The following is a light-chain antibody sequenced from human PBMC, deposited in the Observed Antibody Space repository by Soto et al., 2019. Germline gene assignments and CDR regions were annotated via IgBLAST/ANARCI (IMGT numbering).Light chain of an antibody. CDR3: TSYTSSSTWV. CDR2: EVS. CDR1: SSDVGGYNY. Sequence: QSALTQPASVSGSPGQSITISFTGTSSDVGGYNYVSWYQQHPGKAPQLMIYEVSNRPSGVSNRFSGSKSGNTASLAISGLQAEDEADYYCTSYTSSSTWVFGGRTKVTVL. V-gene: IGLV2-14*01. J-gene: IGLJ3*02.